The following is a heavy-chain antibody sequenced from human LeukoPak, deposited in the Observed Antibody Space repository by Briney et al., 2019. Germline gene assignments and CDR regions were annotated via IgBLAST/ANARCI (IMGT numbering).Heavy chain of an antibody. J-gene: IGHJ4*02. CDR3: AKGISSYSGYDSY. D-gene: IGHD5-12*01. Sequence: GGALRLSCAASGISLNNYGMSWVRQAPGKGLEWVSSISNGGHHTYYADSVRGRFTISRDNSKNTLYLQMDSLRAADTAVYYCAKGISSYSGYDSYWGQGTLVTVSS. CDR2: ISNGGHHT. CDR1: GISLNNYG. V-gene: IGHV3-23*01.